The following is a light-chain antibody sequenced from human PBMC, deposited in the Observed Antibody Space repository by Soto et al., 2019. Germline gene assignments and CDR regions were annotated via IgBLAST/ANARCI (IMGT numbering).Light chain of an antibody. CDR1: SSDVGGYNY. Sequence: QSALTQPASVSGSPGQSITISCTGTSSDVGGYNYVSWYQQHPGKAPKLMIYEVSNGPSGVSNRFSDSKSANTASLTISWLQAEDEADYYCNSYTSSSTLVFGGGTKVTAL. J-gene: IGLJ2*01. CDR2: EVS. V-gene: IGLV2-14*01. CDR3: NSYTSSSTLV.